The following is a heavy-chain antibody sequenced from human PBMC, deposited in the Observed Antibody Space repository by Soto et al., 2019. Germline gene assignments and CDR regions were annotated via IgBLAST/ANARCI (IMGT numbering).Heavy chain of an antibody. CDR3: ARGFYCSSTSCYAFDI. Sequence: QVQLVQSGAEVKKPGSSVKVSCKASGGTFSSYAISWVRQAPGQGLEWMGGIIPIFGTANYAQKFQGRVTITADESTCTAYMELSSLSSEDTAVYYCARGFYCSSTSCYAFDIWGQGTRVTVSS. J-gene: IGHJ3*02. CDR2: IIPIFGTA. V-gene: IGHV1-69*01. D-gene: IGHD2-2*01. CDR1: GGTFSSYA.